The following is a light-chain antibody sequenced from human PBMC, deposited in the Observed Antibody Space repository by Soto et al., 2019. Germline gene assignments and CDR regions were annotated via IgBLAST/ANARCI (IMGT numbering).Light chain of an antibody. CDR1: HTVSSNY. CDR2: GAS. J-gene: IGKJ5*01. CDR3: QQYTGPPTT. V-gene: IGKV3-20*01. Sequence: EIMVEQSPATVPFSPGERATLSCRASHTVSSNYLAWCQQRPGQAPRLLIYGASTRAAGIPDRFSGSGSGTDFTLTITRLEPEDSAVYFCQQYTGPPTTFGQGTRLEIK.